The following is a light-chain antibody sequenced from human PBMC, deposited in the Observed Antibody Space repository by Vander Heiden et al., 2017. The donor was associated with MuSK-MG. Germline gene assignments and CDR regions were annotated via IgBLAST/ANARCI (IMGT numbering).Light chain of an antibody. V-gene: IGKV1-39*01. CDR1: QSISKY. Sequence: DIQMTQSPSSLSASVGDRVTISCRASQSISKYLNWYQQKPGKAPKLLISAASSLQSGVPSRFSGSGSGADFTLSISKLQPDDFATYYCQQTYTTPYTFGQGTKLEIK. CDR2: AAS. CDR3: QQTYTTPYT. J-gene: IGKJ2*01.